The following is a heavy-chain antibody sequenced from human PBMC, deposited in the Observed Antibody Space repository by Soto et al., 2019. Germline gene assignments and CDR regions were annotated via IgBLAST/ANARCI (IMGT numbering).Heavy chain of an antibody. CDR1: GGTFSSYA. J-gene: IGHJ6*02. Sequence: QVQLVQSGAEVKKPGSSVKVSCKASGGTFSSYAISWVRQAPGQGLEWMGGIIPIFGTANYAQKFQGRVTITADKCTSTAYMELSSLRSEDTAVYCCASDLRDYGMDVWGQGTTVTVSS. CDR3: ASDLRDYGMDV. CDR2: IIPIFGTA. V-gene: IGHV1-69*06.